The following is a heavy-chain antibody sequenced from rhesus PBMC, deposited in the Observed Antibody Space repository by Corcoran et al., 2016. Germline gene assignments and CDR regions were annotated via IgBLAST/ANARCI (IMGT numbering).Heavy chain of an antibody. Sequence: QVQLQESGPGLVKPSETLALTCAVSGFSISSGYYWGWVRQSPGQGLEYIGYISGSNGSTYYKPSLDSRVTISKLTSKNQFSRNLRSVAAADTAVYYCSRHLVRSSGWSVFDYWGQGFLVTVSS. V-gene: IGHV4-99*01. CDR3: SRHLVRSSGWSVFDY. J-gene: IGHJ4*01. CDR1: GFSISSGYY. CDR2: ISGSNGST. D-gene: IGHD6S26*01.